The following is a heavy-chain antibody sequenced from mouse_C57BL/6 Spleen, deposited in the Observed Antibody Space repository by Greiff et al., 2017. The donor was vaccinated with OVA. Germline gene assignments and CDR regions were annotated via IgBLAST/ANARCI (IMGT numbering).Heavy chain of an antibody. V-gene: IGHV1-69*01. Sequence: QVQLQQPGAELVMPGASVKLSCKASGYTFTSYWMHWVKQRPGQGLEWIGEIDPSDSYTNYNQKFKGMSTLTVDKSSSTAYMQLSSLTSEDSAVYYCAREYDGAWFAYWGQGTLVTVAA. J-gene: IGHJ3*01. D-gene: IGHD2-14*01. CDR2: IDPSDSYT. CDR1: GYTFTSYW. CDR3: AREYDGAWFAY.